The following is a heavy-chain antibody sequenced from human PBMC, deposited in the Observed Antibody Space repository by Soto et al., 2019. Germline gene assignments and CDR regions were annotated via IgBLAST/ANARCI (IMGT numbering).Heavy chain of an antibody. CDR1: GGSFSGYY. J-gene: IGHJ4*02. D-gene: IGHD1-26*01. V-gene: IGHV4-34*01. Sequence: SETLSLTCAVYGGSFSGYYWSWIRQPPGKGLEWIGEINHSGSTNYNPSLKSRVTISVDTSKNQFSLKLSSVTAADTVVYYCARGEYSGSSYWGQGTLVTVSS. CDR2: INHSGST. CDR3: ARGEYSGSSY.